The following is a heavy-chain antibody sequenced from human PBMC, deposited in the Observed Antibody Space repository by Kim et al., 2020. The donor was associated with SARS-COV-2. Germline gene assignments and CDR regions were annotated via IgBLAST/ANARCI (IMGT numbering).Heavy chain of an antibody. Sequence: SETLSLTCTVSGGSISSSSYYWGWIRQPPGKGLEWIGSIYYSGSTYYNPSLKSRVTISVDTSKNQFSLKLSSVTAADTAVYYCARHLGSLEDCSGGSCYAPYYYYGMDVWGQGTTVTVSS. J-gene: IGHJ6*02. CDR2: IYYSGST. V-gene: IGHV4-39*01. CDR3: ARHLGSLEDCSGGSCYAPYYYYGMDV. D-gene: IGHD2-15*01. CDR1: GGSISSSSYY.